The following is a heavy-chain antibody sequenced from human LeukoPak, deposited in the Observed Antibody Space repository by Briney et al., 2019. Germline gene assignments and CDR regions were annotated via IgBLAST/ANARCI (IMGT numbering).Heavy chain of an antibody. CDR1: GFTFGNYA. CDR2: IRSKAYGGTT. D-gene: IGHD3-10*01. J-gene: IGHJ4*02. V-gene: IGHV3-49*04. CDR3: TRARASYYFDY. Sequence: GGSLRLSCTASGFTFGNYAMSWVRQAPGKGLEWVGFIRSKAYGGTTEYAASVKGRFTISRDDSRSIAYLQMSSLKTEDTAVYYCTRARASYYFDYWGQGTLVTVSS.